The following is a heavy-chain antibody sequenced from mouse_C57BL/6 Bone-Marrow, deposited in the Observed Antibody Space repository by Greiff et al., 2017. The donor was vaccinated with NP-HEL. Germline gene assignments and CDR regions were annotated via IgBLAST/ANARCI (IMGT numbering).Heavy chain of an antibody. CDR2: ISSGGDYI. J-gene: IGHJ4*01. CDR1: GFTFSSYA. D-gene: IGHD2-5*01. CDR3: TRSYSNVYAMDY. V-gene: IGHV5-9-1*02. Sequence: DVMLVESGEGLVKPGGSLKLSCAASGFTFSSYAMSWVRQTPEKRLEWVAYISSGGDYIYYADTVKGRFTISRDNARNTLYLQMSSLKSEDTAMYYCTRSYSNVYAMDYWGQGTSVTVSS.